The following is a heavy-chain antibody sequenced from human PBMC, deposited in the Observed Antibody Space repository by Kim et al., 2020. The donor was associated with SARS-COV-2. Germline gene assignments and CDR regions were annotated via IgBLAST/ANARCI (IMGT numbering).Heavy chain of an antibody. J-gene: IGHJ4*02. CDR2: ISYDGSNK. CDR3: ASPAGY. D-gene: IGHD3-10*01. Sequence: GGSLRLSCAASGFTFSSYAMHWVRQAPGKGLEWVAVISYDGSNKYYADSVKGRFTISRDNSKNTLYLQMNSLRAEDTAVYYCASPAGYWGQGTLVTVSS. CDR1: GFTFSSYA. V-gene: IGHV3-30*04.